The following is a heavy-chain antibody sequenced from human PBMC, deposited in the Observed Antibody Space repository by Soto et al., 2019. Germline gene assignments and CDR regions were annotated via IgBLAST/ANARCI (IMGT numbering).Heavy chain of an antibody. CDR3: ARYCSSTSCLRGMDV. Sequence: EVQLVESGGGLVQPGGSLRLSCAASGFTFSSYSMNWVRQAPGKGLEWVSYISSSSSTIYYADSVKGRFTIARDNAKNLLDLHMNSLRAEDTAVYYCARYCSSTSCLRGMDVWGQGTTVTVSS. V-gene: IGHV3-48*01. J-gene: IGHJ6*02. CDR2: ISSSSSTI. D-gene: IGHD2-2*01. CDR1: GFTFSSYS.